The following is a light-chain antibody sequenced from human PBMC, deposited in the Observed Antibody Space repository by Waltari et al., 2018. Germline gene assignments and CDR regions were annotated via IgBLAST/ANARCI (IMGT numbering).Light chain of an antibody. Sequence: EIVLTQSPGTLSLSPGETATLSCRASQSVSGSYVAWNQQKPGQAPRLLIYGASSRATGIPDRFSGSGSGTDFTLTISRLEPEDFGVYYCQYYGASRGPITFGQGTRLEIK. J-gene: IGKJ5*01. CDR3: QYYGASRGPIT. V-gene: IGKV3-20*01. CDR1: QSVSGSY. CDR2: GAS.